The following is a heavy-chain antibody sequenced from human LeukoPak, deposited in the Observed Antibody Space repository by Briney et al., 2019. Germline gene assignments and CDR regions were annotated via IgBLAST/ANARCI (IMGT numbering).Heavy chain of an antibody. Sequence: SETLSLTCTVSGFSISSGFYWGWIRQPPGKGREWIGNIYHSGSTYYNPSLKSRVTISMDTSKNQFSLRLSSVPAADPAVYYCARDSIHRRTTPFDFWGQGTLVTVSS. CDR1: GFSISSGFY. V-gene: IGHV4-38-2*02. CDR2: IYHSGST. CDR3: ARDSIHRRTTPFDF. J-gene: IGHJ4*02. D-gene: IGHD1-7*01.